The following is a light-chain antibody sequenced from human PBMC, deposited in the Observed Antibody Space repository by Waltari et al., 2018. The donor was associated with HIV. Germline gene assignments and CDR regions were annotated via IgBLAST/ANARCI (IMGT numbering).Light chain of an antibody. CDR3: AACDDSLNGYV. CDR1: SSNIGTKT. V-gene: IGLV1-44*01. CDR2: NNN. Sequence: QSVLTQPPSASGTPGQRVTISCSGSSSNIGTKTASLYQQVPGTTPTLLIYNNNHLPAGVPSRFAGAKSGTSASLAISVLQAEDEADYYCAACDDSLNGYVFGTGTKVTVL. J-gene: IGLJ1*01.